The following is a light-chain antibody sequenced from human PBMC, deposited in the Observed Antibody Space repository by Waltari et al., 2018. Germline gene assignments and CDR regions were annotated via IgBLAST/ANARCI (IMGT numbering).Light chain of an antibody. V-gene: IGKV3-15*01. J-gene: IGKJ4*01. CDR3: QQYSDWIA. CDR2: GAS. Sequence: PASLSVSPGERATLSCTASQTVTNDLAWYQQKPGQAPKLLIFGASTRATGVPARFSSSGSGTEFTLTIGSVQSEDFAVYYCQQYSDWIAFGGGTKVDLK. CDR1: QTVTND.